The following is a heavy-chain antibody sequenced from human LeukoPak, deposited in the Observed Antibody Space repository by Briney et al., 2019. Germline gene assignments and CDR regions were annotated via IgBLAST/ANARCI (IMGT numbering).Heavy chain of an antibody. V-gene: IGHV1-69*13. D-gene: IGHD6-13*01. CDR1: GGTFSSYA. J-gene: IGHJ4*02. Sequence: GASVKVSCKASGGTFSSYAISWVRQAPGQGLEWRGGIIPIFGTANYAQKFQGRVTITADESTSTAYMELSSLRSEDTAVYYCARERIAAAGSDYWGQGTLVTVSS. CDR2: IIPIFGTA. CDR3: ARERIAAAGSDY.